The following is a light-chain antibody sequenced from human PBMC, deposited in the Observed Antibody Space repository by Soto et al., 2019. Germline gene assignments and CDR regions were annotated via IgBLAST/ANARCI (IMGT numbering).Light chain of an antibody. CDR1: QSISVW. CDR2: DAS. Sequence: DIQMNQSPSTLSASERDSVTIPCRTSQSISVWLAWYQQKPGKPPKVLIYDASTLESGVPSRFSGSGSGKDFPLTIISLQPEDFVPYYCQLSSITPRTFGQGAMVDI. V-gene: IGKV1-5*01. J-gene: IGKJ1*01. CDR3: QLSSITPRT.